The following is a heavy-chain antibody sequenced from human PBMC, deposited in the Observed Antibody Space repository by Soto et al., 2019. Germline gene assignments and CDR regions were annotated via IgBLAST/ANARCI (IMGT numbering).Heavy chain of an antibody. CDR3: AIADRCAGTSYGYDYYGMDV. J-gene: IGHJ6*02. CDR2: FDPEDGET. CDR1: GYTLTELS. D-gene: IGHD5-18*01. V-gene: IGHV1-24*01. Sequence: QVQLVQSGAEVKKPGASVKVSCKVSGYTLTELSMHWVRQAPGKGLEWMGGFDPEDGETIYAQKFQGRVTMTEDTSTATAYMELSSLRSEDTAVYYCAIADRCAGTSYGYDYYGMDVWGQGTTVTVSS.